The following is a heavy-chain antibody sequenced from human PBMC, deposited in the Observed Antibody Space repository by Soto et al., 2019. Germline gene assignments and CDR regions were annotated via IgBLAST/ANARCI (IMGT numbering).Heavy chain of an antibody. D-gene: IGHD2-15*01. CDR2: MSYDASKE. J-gene: IGHJ4*02. V-gene: IGHV3-30*18. CDR1: GFRLSSYA. Sequence: QVRLVESGGGVVQPGGSLRLSCATSGFRLSSYAMHWVRQAPGKGLEWVALMSYDASKEYYADSVKGRLTISRDTSKNALVLEMINLRVEDTAVYYCAKDRRDGDFMHILVVDFWGQGALVTVSS. CDR3: AKDRRDGDFMHILVVDF.